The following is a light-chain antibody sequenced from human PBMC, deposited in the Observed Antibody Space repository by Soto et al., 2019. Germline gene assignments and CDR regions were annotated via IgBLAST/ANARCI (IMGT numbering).Light chain of an antibody. CDR3: AAWDDSRYGVV. CDR1: SSNIGSNT. CDR2: SHK. J-gene: IGLJ2*01. V-gene: IGLV1-44*01. Sequence: QSVLTQPPSASGTPGQRVTISCSGSSSNIGSNTVNWYQQLPGTAPKLLIYSHKQRPSGVPDRFSGSTSGTSASLAISGVQSEDEADYYCAAWDDSRYGVVFGGGTKLTVL.